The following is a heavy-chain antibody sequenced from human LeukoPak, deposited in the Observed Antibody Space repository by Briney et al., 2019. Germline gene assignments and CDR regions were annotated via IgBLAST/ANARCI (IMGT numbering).Heavy chain of an antibody. CDR3: ARGKGPYSSSPHLNWFDP. CDR2: INTNTGNP. J-gene: IGHJ5*02. V-gene: IGHV7-4-1*01. D-gene: IGHD6-13*01. CDR1: GGTFSSYA. Sequence: ASVKVSCKASGGTFSSYAISWVRQAPGQGLEWMGWINTNTGNPTYAQGFTGRFVFSLDTSVSTAYLQICSLKAEDTAVYYCARGKGPYSSSPHLNWFDPWGQGTLVTVSS.